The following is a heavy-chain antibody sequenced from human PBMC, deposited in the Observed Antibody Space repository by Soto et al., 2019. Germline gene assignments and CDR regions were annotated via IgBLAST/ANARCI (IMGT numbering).Heavy chain of an antibody. CDR2: INAGNGNT. CDR3: ARVPDTAMIYYYYMDV. CDR1: GYTFTSYA. V-gene: IGHV1-3*01. D-gene: IGHD5-18*01. J-gene: IGHJ6*03. Sequence: QVQLVQSGAEVKKPGASVKVSCKASGYTFTSYAMHWVRQAPGQRLEWMGWINAGNGNTKYSQKFQGRVTITRDTSASTAYMELSSLRSEDTAVYYCARVPDTAMIYYYYMDVWGKGTTVTVSS.